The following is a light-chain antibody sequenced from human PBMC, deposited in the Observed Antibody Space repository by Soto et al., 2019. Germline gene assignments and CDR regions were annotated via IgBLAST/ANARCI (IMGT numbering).Light chain of an antibody. J-gene: IGKJ5*01. V-gene: IGKV1-9*01. CDR1: QDISSF. Sequence: IQLTQSPSSLSASIGDRVTITCRASQDISSFLAWYQQKPGKAPRLLIYAASTLQSGVPSRFSGSGSGTDFTLTISSLQPEDFATYFCQQLNSYPFTFGQGTRLEIK. CDR3: QQLNSYPFT. CDR2: AAS.